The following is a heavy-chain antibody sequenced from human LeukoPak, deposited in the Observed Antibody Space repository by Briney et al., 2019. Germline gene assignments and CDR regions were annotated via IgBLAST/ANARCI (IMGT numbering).Heavy chain of an antibody. CDR1: GNAFPTYW. D-gene: IGHD2-15*01. V-gene: IGHV5-51*01. CDR2: IYCGDSDT. J-gene: IGHJ5*01. Sequence: GESLKISCKGSGNAFPTYWIGWVRQMPGKGLEWMGIIYCGDSDTRYSPSFQGQVTMPADKSISTAYLQWSSLKASDTAVYFCARLLGQYCSGGSCYPNWFDSWGQGTLVTVSS. CDR3: ARLLGQYCSGGSCYPNWFDS.